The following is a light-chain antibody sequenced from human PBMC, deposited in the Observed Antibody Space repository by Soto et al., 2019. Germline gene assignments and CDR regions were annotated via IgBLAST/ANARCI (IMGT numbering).Light chain of an antibody. J-gene: IGKJ4*01. V-gene: IGKV3-20*01. CDR1: QSVDSH. CDR3: QQYGSS. Sequence: EVVLTQSPVTLSLSPGERATLSCRASQSVDSHLAWYQQKPGQAPRLLIYDVSKRATGTPARFSGSGSGTEFTLTISRLEPEDFAVYCCQQYGSSFGGGTKVDIK. CDR2: DVS.